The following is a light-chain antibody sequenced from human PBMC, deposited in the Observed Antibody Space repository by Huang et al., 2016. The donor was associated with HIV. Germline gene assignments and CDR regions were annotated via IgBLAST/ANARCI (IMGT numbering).Light chain of an antibody. CDR2: LCS. V-gene: IGKV2-28*01. J-gene: IGKJ2*01. Sequence: DIEMTQSPLSLPVTPGEPASISCRANQSLLHSNGYYYLDWYLHKPGQSPQLLIYLCSIRASGVPDRFSGSGSGTEFTLKISTVEAGDVGVYYCMQALQTPPYTFGQGTRVDIK. CDR3: MQALQTPPYT. CDR1: QSLLHSNGYYY.